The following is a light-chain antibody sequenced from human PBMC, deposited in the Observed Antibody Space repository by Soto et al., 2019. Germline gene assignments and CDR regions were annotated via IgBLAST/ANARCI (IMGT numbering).Light chain of an antibody. J-gene: IGKJ4*01. CDR1: EDISGW. CDR2: DAS. V-gene: IGKV1-12*01. CDR3: QQANSFPLT. Sequence: DIQMTQSPSSLSASVGDRVTITCQASEDISGWLAWYQQKLGKAPELLIYDASTLQSGVPSRFSGGGSGTEFTLTISSLQPGDFATYYCQQANSFPLTFGGGTKVDIK.